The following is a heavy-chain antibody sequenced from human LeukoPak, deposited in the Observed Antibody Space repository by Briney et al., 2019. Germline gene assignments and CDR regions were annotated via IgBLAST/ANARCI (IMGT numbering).Heavy chain of an antibody. CDR3: AWTRDIALNYFDV. CDR1: GGSISSSSYY. J-gene: IGHJ2*01. Sequence: SETLSLTCTVSGGSISSSSYYWGWIRQPPGKGLEWIGRLGTSGSPNYNPSLKSRVTMSVDTSKNQLSLKLSSVTGADTAVYYCAWTRDIALNYFDVWGRGTLVTVSS. D-gene: IGHD5-12*01. V-gene: IGHV4-39*07. CDR2: LGTSGSP.